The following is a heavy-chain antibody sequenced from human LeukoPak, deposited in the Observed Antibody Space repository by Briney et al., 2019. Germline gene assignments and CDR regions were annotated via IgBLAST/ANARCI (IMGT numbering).Heavy chain of an antibody. CDR3: ARGGGHDYGDYVGLA. CDR1: GGTFSSYA. CDR2: IIPIFGTA. Sequence: SVKVPCKASGGTFSSYAISWVRQAPGQGLEWMGGIIPIFGTANYAQKFQGRVTITTDESTSTAYMELSSLRSEDTAVYYCARGGGHDYGDYVGLAWGQGTLVTVSS. J-gene: IGHJ5*02. V-gene: IGHV1-69*05. D-gene: IGHD4-17*01.